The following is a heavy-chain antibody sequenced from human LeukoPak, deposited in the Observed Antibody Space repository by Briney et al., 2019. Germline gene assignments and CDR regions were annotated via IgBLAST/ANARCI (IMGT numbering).Heavy chain of an antibody. D-gene: IGHD3-10*01. CDR1: GGSISSYY. CDR2: IYYSGST. J-gene: IGHJ4*02. Sequence: PSETLSLTCTVSGGSISSYYWSWIRQPPGKGLEWIGYIYYSGSTNYSPSLRGRVTISVDTSKNQFSLNLRSVTAADTAVYYCARVPRRPTYGSGRGTFDYWGQGTLVTVSS. CDR3: ARVPRRPTYGSGRGTFDY. V-gene: IGHV4-59*01.